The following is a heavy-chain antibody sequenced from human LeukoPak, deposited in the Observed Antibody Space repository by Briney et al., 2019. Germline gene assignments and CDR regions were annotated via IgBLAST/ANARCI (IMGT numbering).Heavy chain of an antibody. CDR1: GGSINSGSYS. CDR3: ARADRSGYFGNVVAFDI. CDR2: IHVSGST. D-gene: IGHD3-22*01. V-gene: IGHV4-61*02. J-gene: IGHJ3*02. Sequence: PSQTLSLTCTASGGSINSGSYSWTCIRQPAGKGLESIGRIHVSGSTDYTPSLKSRATITVDTTKNQFPLKLSSMTAANTAVYYCARADRSGYFGNVVAFDIWGQGTMVTVSS.